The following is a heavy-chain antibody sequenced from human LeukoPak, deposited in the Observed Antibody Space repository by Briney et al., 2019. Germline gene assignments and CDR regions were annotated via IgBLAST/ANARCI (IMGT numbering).Heavy chain of an antibody. CDR2: ISGYNGNT. Sequence: GESLKISCKGSGYRFTSYGISWVRQAPGQGLEWMGWISGYNGNTNYEQRFQGRVTMTTDTSTSTAYMELTSLKSDDTAVYYCAREDEYGDYFDYWGQGTLVTVSS. CDR3: AREDEYGDYFDY. CDR1: GYRFTSYG. D-gene: IGHD4-17*01. V-gene: IGHV1-18*01. J-gene: IGHJ4*02.